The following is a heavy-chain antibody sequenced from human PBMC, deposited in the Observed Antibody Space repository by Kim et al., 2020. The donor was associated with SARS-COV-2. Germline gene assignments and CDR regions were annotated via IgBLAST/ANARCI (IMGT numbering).Heavy chain of an antibody. Sequence: GGSLRLSCAASGFTFSRYGMHWVRQAPGKGLERVAVISYDGRNKNYADSVKGRFTISRDNSKNTLYLQMNSLSAEDTAVYYCAKDLVGYSSGWNYYYYGMDVWGQGTTVTVSS. CDR1: GFTFSRYG. V-gene: IGHV3-30*18. CDR2: ISYDGRNK. D-gene: IGHD6-19*01. J-gene: IGHJ6*02. CDR3: AKDLVGYSSGWNYYYYGMDV.